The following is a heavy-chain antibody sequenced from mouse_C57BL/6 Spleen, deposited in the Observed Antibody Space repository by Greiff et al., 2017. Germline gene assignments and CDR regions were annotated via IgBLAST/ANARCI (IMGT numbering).Heavy chain of an antibody. J-gene: IGHJ4*01. Sequence: DVQVVESGGGLVKPGGSLKLSCAASGFTFSSYAMSWVRQTPEKRLEWVATISDGGSYTYYPDNVKGRFTISRDNAKNNLYLQMSHLKSEDTAMYYCARDRNYYAMDYWGQGTSVTVAS. CDR1: GFTFSSYA. V-gene: IGHV5-4*01. CDR3: ARDRNYYAMDY. CDR2: ISDGGSYT.